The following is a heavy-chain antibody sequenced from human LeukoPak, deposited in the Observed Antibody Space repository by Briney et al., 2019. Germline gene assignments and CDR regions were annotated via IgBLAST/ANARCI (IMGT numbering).Heavy chain of an antibody. J-gene: IGHJ4*02. CDR2: LSYDGRHK. V-gene: IGHV3-30*18. CDR1: GFSFSNSG. D-gene: IGHD6-19*01. CDR3: AKDRGESVAGPGDS. Sequence: GGSLRLSCVASGFSFSNSGMHWVRQAPGKGLEWVAVLSYDGRHKYYADSVKGRFTISRDNSQNTLFLQMDSLRPEDSGVYYCAKDRGESVAGPGDSWGQGTLVSVSS.